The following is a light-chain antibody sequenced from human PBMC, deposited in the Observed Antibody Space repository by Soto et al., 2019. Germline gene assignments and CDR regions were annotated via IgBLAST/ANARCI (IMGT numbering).Light chain of an antibody. CDR1: TGAVTSGHY. V-gene: IGLV7-46*01. Sequence: QAVVTQAPSLTVSPGGTVTLTCGSSTGAVTSGHYPSWFQQKPGQAPRTLICDTSNKQSWTPARFSGYPLGGKAALTLSGAQPEDEADYYCLLSYTSGRPVFGGGTKLTVL. CDR2: DTS. J-gene: IGLJ2*01. CDR3: LLSYTSGRPV.